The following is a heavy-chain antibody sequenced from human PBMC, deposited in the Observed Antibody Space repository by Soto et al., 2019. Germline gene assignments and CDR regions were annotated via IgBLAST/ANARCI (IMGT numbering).Heavy chain of an antibody. CDR2: IYYSGST. D-gene: IGHD6-13*01. Sequence: PSETLSLTCTVSGGSISTYYWSWIRQPPGKGLEWIGYIYYSGSTNYNPSLKSRVNISVDTSKNQFSLKLSSVTAADTAVYYCARGGSSSSVGDDHYYYYGMDVWGQGTTVTVSS. CDR1: GGSISTYY. J-gene: IGHJ6*02. V-gene: IGHV4-59*01. CDR3: ARGGSSSSVGDDHYYYYGMDV.